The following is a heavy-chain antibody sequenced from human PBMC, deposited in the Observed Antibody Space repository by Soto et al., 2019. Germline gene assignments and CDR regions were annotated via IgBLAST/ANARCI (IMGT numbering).Heavy chain of an antibody. CDR2: IRQDGGAQ. V-gene: IGHV3-7*03. J-gene: IGHJ5*02. CDR1: GFTFTTYW. D-gene: IGHD3-10*01. Sequence: GGSLRLSCVASGFTFTTYWMSWVRQAPGKGLQWVANIRQDGGAQYYVDSVKGRFTISRDNAKNSVYLQMDSLRVEDTAVYYCVRGGHGSGSYLGSSWGQGILVTVSS. CDR3: VRGGHGSGSYLGSS.